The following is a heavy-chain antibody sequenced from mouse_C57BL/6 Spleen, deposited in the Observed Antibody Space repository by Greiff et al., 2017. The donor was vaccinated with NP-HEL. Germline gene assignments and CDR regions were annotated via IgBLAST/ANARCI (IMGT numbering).Heavy chain of an antibody. V-gene: IGHV7-1*01. CDR3: ARDAGYPYAMDY. CDR1: GFTFSDFY. D-gene: IGHD2-2*01. CDR2: SRNKANDYTT. Sequence: EVQRVESGGGLVQSGRSLRLSCATSGFTFSDFYMEWVRQAPGKGLEWIAASRNKANDYTTEYSASVKGRFIVSRDTSQSILYLQMNALRAEDTAIYYCARDAGYPYAMDYWGQGTSVTVSS. J-gene: IGHJ4*01.